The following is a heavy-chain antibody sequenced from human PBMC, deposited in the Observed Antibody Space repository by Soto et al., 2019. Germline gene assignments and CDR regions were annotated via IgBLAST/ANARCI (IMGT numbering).Heavy chain of an antibody. V-gene: IGHV3-66*01. J-gene: IGHJ6*02. D-gene: IGHD3-10*01. Sequence: PGGSLRLSCAASGFTVSSNYMSWVRQAPGKGLEWVSVIYSGGSTYYADSVKGRFTISRDNSKNTLYLQMNSLRAEDTAVYYCARDLWFGEPAMAPYYYYYGMDVWGQGTTVTVSS. CDR2: IYSGGST. CDR1: GFTVSSNY. CDR3: ARDLWFGEPAMAPYYYYYGMDV.